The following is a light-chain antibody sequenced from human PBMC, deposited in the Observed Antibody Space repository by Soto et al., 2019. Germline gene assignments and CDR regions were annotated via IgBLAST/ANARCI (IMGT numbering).Light chain of an antibody. CDR3: CSYTGSNNFPYV. CDR1: SSDIGGHDF. J-gene: IGLJ1*01. Sequence: QSVLTQPRSVSGSPGQSVTISCTGTSSDIGGHDFVSWHQHHPGKAPKVIIYDVTKRPSGVPDRFSGSKSGNTASLTISGLQAEDEADYHCCSYTGSNNFPYVFGTGTKVTVL. CDR2: DVT. V-gene: IGLV2-11*01.